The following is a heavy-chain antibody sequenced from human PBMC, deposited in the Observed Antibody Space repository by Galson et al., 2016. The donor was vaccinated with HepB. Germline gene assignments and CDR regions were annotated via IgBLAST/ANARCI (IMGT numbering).Heavy chain of an antibody. CDR2: ISGSNGNT. CDR3: SRIYYAASGYDY. Sequence: SVKVSCKASGYTFTSHGISRVRQAPGQGLEWMGWISGSNGNTNYAQKFQGRVTLTTDTSTSTAYMELRGLRSDDTAVYYCSRIYYAASGYDYWGQGTLVTVSS. CDR1: GYTFTSHG. V-gene: IGHV1-18*04. J-gene: IGHJ4*02. D-gene: IGHD6-25*01.